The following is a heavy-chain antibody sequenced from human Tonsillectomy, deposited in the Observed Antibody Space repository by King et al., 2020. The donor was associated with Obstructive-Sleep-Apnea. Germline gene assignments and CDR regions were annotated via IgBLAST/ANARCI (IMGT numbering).Heavy chain of an antibody. Sequence: VQLVESGGGLVQPGRSLRLSCVVSGFSFDDYAMHWVRQVPGKGLEWVSGISWNRGSIGYADSVKGRFTISRDNAKNSLYLEMNCLRDEDTALYYCAKDERDRVAGILDSWGQGTPVTVSS. CDR2: ISWNRGSI. CDR3: AKDERDRVAGILDS. J-gene: IGHJ5*01. D-gene: IGHD6-19*01. CDR1: GFSFDDYA. V-gene: IGHV3-9*01.